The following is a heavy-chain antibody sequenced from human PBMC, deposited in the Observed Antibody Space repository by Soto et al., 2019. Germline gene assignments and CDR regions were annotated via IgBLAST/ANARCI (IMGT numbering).Heavy chain of an antibody. J-gene: IGHJ4*02. CDR2: FSLSGTT. D-gene: IGHD2-8*01. V-gene: IGHV4-4*07. Sequence: PSETLSLTCTVSGASITGSSYWSWIRQPAGKGLEWIGRFSLSGTTNYNPSLRSRVTMSADVSKNQFSLRLTSVTAADTALYYCARGMSPSGAPEWYYVASWGQGTLVTVSS. CDR3: ARGMSPSGAPEWYYVAS. CDR1: GASITGSSY.